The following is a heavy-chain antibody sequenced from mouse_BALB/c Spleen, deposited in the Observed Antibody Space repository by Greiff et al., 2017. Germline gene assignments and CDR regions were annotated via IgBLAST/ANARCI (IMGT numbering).Heavy chain of an antibody. V-gene: IGHV1-4*02. Sequence: VKLVESAAELARPGASVKMSCKASGYTFTSYTMHWVKQRPGQGLEWIGYINPSSGYTEYNQKFKDKTTLTADKSSSTAYMQLSSLTSEDSAVYYCARGGYYGNYVTYYYAMDYWGQGTSVTVSS. D-gene: IGHD2-1*01. CDR2: INPSSGYT. CDR1: GYTFTSYT. CDR3: ARGGYYGNYVTYYYAMDY. J-gene: IGHJ4*01.